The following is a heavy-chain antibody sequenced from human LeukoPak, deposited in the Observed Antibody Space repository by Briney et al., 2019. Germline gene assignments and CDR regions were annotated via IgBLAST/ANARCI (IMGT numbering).Heavy chain of an antibody. CDR2: ISSDSNYI. CDR3: ARVAFGLYVMDV. J-gene: IGHJ6*02. CDR1: RFTFSTYS. Sequence: GGSLGLSCAASRFTFSTYSMNWVRQAPGKGLEWVSSISSDSNYIYYADSLKGRFTISRDNAKNSLYLQMISLRAEDTAVYYCARVAFGLYVMDVWGQGTTVTVSS. V-gene: IGHV3-21*01. D-gene: IGHD3/OR15-3a*01.